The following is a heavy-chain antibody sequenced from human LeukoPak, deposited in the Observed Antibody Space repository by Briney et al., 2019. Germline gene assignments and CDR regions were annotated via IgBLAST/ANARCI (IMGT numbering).Heavy chain of an antibody. Sequence: ASVKVSCKASGYPFTNYGISWVRQAPGQGLEWMGWISGYNGNTNHARKLQGRLTMTTDTSTATAYMELRSLRSDDTAVYYCARLYQLPNFYYYGMDVWGQGTTAAVSS. CDR3: ARLYQLPNFYYYGMDV. V-gene: IGHV1-18*01. CDR1: GYPFTNYG. CDR2: ISGYNGNT. D-gene: IGHD2-2*01. J-gene: IGHJ6*02.